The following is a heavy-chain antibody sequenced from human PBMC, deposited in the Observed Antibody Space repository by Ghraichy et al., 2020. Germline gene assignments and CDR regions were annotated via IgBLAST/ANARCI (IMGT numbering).Heavy chain of an antibody. CDR3: ARSGYSSYWYFDF. V-gene: IGHV1-2*02. D-gene: IGHD5-18*01. CDR1: GYTFIGYY. J-gene: IGHJ2*01. CDR2: INPNSGAT. Sequence: ASVKVSCMASGYTFIGYYMHWVRQAPGQGLEWMGWINPNSGATNYAQRFQGRVTMTRDTSISTVYMELSRLRSDDTAVYYCARSGYSSYWYFDFWGRGTLVTVSS.